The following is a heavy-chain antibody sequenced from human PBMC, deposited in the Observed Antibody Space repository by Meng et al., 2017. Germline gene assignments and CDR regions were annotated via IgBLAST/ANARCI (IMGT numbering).Heavy chain of an antibody. J-gene: IGHJ4*01. CDR1: GYTFTGYS. CDR3: ARDCAYRAVAGPSIDY. V-gene: IGHV1-2*02. D-gene: IGHD6-19*01. CDR2: INPNSGGT. Sequence: ASVKVSCKASGYTFTGYSMHWVRQAPGQGLEWMGWINPNSGGTNYAQKFQGRVTMTKDTSTSTAYMELSRLRSEDTAVDYCARDCAYRAVAGPSIDYWGQGTLVTVSS.